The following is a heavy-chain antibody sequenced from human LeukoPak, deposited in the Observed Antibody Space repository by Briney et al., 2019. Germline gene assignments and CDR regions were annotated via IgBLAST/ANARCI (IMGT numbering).Heavy chain of an antibody. V-gene: IGHV3-9*01. CDR2: IRWNSGNI. Sequence: PAGGSLRLSCAPSGLTFDVYAMHWVRQSPGKGLEWVSGIRWNSGNIGYADSVKGRFTISRDNSKNTLQLQMSSLSAEEPAEYCCAKDDDYYDSGSQGYYFDYWGQGTLVTVSS. CDR1: GLTFDVYA. CDR3: AKDDDYYDSGSQGYYFDY. J-gene: IGHJ4*02. D-gene: IGHD3-10*01.